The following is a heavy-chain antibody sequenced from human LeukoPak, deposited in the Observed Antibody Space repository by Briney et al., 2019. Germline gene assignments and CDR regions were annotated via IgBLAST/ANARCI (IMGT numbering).Heavy chain of an antibody. D-gene: IGHD5-12*01. J-gene: IGHJ5*02. V-gene: IGHV4-59*01. CDR3: AREAYSGYDVLSWFDP. CDR1: GGSISSYY. CDR2: IYYSGST. Sequence: SETLSRTCTVSGGSISSYYWSWIRQPPGKGLEWIGYIYYSGSTNYNPSLKSRVTISVDTSKNQFSLKLSSVTAADTAVYYCAREAYSGYDVLSWFDPWGQGTLVTVSS.